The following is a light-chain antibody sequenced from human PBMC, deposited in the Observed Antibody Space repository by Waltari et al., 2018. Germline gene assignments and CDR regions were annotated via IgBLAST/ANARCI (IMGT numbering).Light chain of an antibody. CDR2: WAS. CDR1: QSVLYSSNNKNY. CDR3: QQYYSTPLT. V-gene: IGKV4-1*01. J-gene: IGKJ3*01. Sequence: DIVMTQSPDSLAVSLGERATINCKSSQSVLYSSNNKNYLAWYQQKPGQPPKLLIYWASTRESGVPDRFSGSGSWTDCTLTSSSLQAEDVAVYYCQQYYSTPLTFGPGTKVDIK.